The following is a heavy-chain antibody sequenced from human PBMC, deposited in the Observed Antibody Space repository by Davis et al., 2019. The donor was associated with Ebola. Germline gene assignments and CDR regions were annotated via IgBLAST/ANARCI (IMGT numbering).Heavy chain of an antibody. J-gene: IGHJ6*04. D-gene: IGHD3-3*01. Sequence: AASVKVSCKASGYTFTNYVVSWVRQAPGQGLEWMGRISSNNGNTDYAQKFQGRVTMTTDTSTSTAYMELRSLRSDDSAVYYCARDRVRQATGFLEWLNYGMDVWGKGTTVTVSS. V-gene: IGHV1-18*04. CDR2: ISSNNGNT. CDR3: ARDRVRQATGFLEWLNYGMDV. CDR1: GYTFTNYV.